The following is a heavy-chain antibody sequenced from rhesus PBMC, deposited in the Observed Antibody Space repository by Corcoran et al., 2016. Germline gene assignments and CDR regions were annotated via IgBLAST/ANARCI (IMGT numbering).Heavy chain of an antibody. J-gene: IGHJ4*01. CDR1: GFTFSDYY. CDR2: NRNKAKGGTA. CDR3: SRDSWSYFDY. V-gene: IGHV3S22*01. D-gene: IGHD6-13*01. Sequence: EVQLVESGGGLVQPGGSLRLSCAASGFTFSDYYMSWVRQAPGKGPEWVGFNRNKAKGGTAEYAASVKGRFTISRDDSKSIASLQMNSLKTEDTAVYYCSRDSWSYFDYWGQGVLVTVSS.